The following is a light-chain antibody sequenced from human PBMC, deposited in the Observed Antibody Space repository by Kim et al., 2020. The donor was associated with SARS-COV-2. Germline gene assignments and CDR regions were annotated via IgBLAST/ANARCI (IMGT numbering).Light chain of an antibody. Sequence: GGTFTLTCAPSSGAVTCSPYPSWVHRKPGQAPRTLISDTHNTHSWTPARFSASLLGGKAALTLSGAQPEDEADYYCFLCYGFACVFGPGTKVTVL. J-gene: IGLJ1*01. CDR2: DTH. CDR1: SGAVTCSPY. CDR3: FLCYGFACV. V-gene: IGLV7-46*01.